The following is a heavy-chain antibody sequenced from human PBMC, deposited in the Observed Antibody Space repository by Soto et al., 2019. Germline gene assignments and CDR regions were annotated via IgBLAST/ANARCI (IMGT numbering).Heavy chain of an antibody. V-gene: IGHV4-4*07. CDR2: IYSTGST. CDR1: GGCIKNYY. D-gene: IGHD3-22*01. CDR3: ARDEYYDINNCFDT. J-gene: IGHJ5*02. Sequence: QVQLQESGPRLVKPSETLSLSCTVSGGCIKNYYWSWIRQPAGKGLEWIGRIYSTGSTNYNASLKSRVTMSVDTSNNQFSLRLRSVTAADTAVYYCARDEYYDINNCFDTWGQGTLVTVSS.